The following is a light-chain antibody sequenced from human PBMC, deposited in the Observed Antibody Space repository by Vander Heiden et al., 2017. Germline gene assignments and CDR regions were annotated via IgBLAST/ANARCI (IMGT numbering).Light chain of an antibody. J-gene: IGLJ3*02. Sequence: QSALTHPPSASVSPGQSVTLSFTGSSRDVGCYNYFPWYQQHPGKARKLMIYEVRKRPSGVPDRCSGSKAGNTASLTVSGIQAEDEADYYGSSYAGSSNLVVGGGTKVTVL. CDR2: EVR. V-gene: IGLV2-8*01. CDR1: SRDVGCYNY. CDR3: SSYAGSSNLV.